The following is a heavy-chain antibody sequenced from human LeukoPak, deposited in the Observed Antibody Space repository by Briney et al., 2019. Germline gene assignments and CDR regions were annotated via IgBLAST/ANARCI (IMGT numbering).Heavy chain of an antibody. CDR2: IYTSGST. D-gene: IGHD2/OR15-2a*01. Sequence: SETLSLTCTVSGGSISSYYWSWIRQPAGKRLEWIGRIYTSGSTNYNPSLKSRVTISVDTSKNQFSLKLSSVTAADTAVYYCAHLGTFHYFDYWGQGTLVTVSS. CDR3: AHLGTFHYFDY. CDR1: GGSISSYY. V-gene: IGHV4-4*07. J-gene: IGHJ4*02.